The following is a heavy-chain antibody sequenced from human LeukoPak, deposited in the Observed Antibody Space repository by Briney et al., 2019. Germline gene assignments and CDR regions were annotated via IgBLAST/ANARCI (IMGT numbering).Heavy chain of an antibody. Sequence: GESLKISCKGSGYSFTSYWIGWVRQAPGKGLEWVANIKQDGSEKYYVDSVKGRFTISRDNAKNSLYLQMNSLRAEDTAVYYCARDLNYYDSSGYFDYWGQGTLVTVSS. CDR2: IKQDGSEK. CDR3: ARDLNYYDSSGYFDY. V-gene: IGHV3-7*01. D-gene: IGHD3-22*01. CDR1: GYSFTSYW. J-gene: IGHJ4*02.